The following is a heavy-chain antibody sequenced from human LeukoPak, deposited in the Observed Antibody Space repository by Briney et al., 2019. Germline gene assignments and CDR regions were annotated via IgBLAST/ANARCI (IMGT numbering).Heavy chain of an antibody. V-gene: IGHV3-23*01. Sequence: GGSLRLSCAASGFTFSSYAMSWVRQAPGKGLEWVSGISGSGGRTHYADSVKGRFTISSDNSKNTLYLQMNSLRAEDTAVYYCAKDSSTHYDYVWGSYRQFPQFDAFDLWGQGTMVTVSS. D-gene: IGHD3-16*02. J-gene: IGHJ3*01. CDR3: AKDSSTHYDYVWGSYRQFPQFDAFDL. CDR1: GFTFSSYA. CDR2: ISGSGGRT.